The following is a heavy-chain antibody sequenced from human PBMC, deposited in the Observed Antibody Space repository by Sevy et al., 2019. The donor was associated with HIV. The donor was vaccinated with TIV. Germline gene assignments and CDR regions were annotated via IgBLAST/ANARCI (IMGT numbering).Heavy chain of an antibody. J-gene: IGHJ5*02. CDR2: IYTSGST. CDR3: AREAKYCSGGSCDGGDRKFDP. D-gene: IGHD2-15*01. CDR1: GGSISSYY. V-gene: IGHV4-4*07. Sequence: SETLSLTCTVSGGSISSYYWSWIRQPAGKGLEWIGRIYTSGSTNYHPSLKSRVTMSVDTSKNQFSLKLSSVTAADTAVYYCAREAKYCSGGSCDGGDRKFDPWGQGTLVTVSS.